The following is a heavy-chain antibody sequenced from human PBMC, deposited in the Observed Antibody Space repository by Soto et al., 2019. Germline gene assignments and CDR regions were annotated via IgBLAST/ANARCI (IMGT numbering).Heavy chain of an antibody. D-gene: IGHD6-19*01. CDR1: GFTFSSYA. CDR2: ISGSGGST. V-gene: IGHV3-23*01. Sequence: GGSLRLSCAASGFTFSSYAMSWVRQAPGKGLEWVSAISGSGGSTYYADSVKGRFTISRDNSKNTLYLQMNSLRAEDTAVYYCARYIAVAGFYFDYWGQGTLVTVSS. CDR3: ARYIAVAGFYFDY. J-gene: IGHJ4*02.